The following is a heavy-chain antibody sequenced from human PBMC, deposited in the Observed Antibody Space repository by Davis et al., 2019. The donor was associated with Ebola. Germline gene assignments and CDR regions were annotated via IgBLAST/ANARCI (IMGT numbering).Heavy chain of an antibody. CDR1: GYTFNTYG. V-gene: IGHV1-18*01. CDR2: ISGFNGNT. CDR3: ARDGAVAKLFDY. D-gene: IGHD6-19*01. Sequence: ASVKVSCKASGYTFNTYGISWVRLAPGQGLEWMGWISGFNGNTNYAQKFQGRVTMTRDTSTSTVYMELSSLRSEDTAVYYCARDGAVAKLFDYWGQGTLVTVSS. J-gene: IGHJ4*02.